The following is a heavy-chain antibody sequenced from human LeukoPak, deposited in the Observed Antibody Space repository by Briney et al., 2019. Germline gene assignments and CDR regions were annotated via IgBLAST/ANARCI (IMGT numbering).Heavy chain of an antibody. Sequence: GGSLRLSCAASGFTFSSYGMHWVRQAPGKGLEWVAVIWYDGSNKYYAASVKGRFTISRDNSKNTLYLQMNSLRAEDTAVYYCARHEWLVENTGGYFDYWGQGTLVTVSS. V-gene: IGHV3-33*01. J-gene: IGHJ4*02. CDR2: IWYDGSNK. D-gene: IGHD6-19*01. CDR3: ARHEWLVENTGGYFDY. CDR1: GFTFSSYG.